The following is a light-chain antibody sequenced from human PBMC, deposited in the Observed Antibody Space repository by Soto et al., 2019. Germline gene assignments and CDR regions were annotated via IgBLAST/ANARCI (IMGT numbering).Light chain of an antibody. CDR1: QSVSSSY. J-gene: IGKJ5*01. CDR2: GAS. CDR3: QHFRA. V-gene: IGKV3-20*01. Sequence: LLTQSPCTLPLSPGERATLSCRASQSVSSSYVAWSQKTRGHAPRILMYGASSRATGIPDRFSGSGSGTDFTLTISRLEHEDFVLYYCQHFRAFGQGTRLEIK.